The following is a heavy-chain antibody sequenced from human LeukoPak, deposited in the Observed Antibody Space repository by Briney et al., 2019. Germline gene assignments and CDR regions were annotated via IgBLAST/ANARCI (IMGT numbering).Heavy chain of an antibody. Sequence: PSETLSLTCTVSGDSINAYSWSWVRQPPGKGLEWIGHIYFTGSINYNPSLKSRIAISLDTSKNQFSLKLSSVTAADTAFYYCARGPYTSSWSFDYWGQGTLVTVSS. V-gene: IGHV4-59*01. D-gene: IGHD6-13*01. CDR1: GDSINAYS. CDR2: IYFTGSI. CDR3: ARGPYTSSWSFDY. J-gene: IGHJ4*02.